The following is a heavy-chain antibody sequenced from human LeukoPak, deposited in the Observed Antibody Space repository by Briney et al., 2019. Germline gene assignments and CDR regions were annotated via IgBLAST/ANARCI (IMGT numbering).Heavy chain of an antibody. CDR2: ISGSGGST. Sequence: GGSLRLSCAASGFTFSSYAMSWVRQAPGKGLEWVSAISGSGGSTYYADSVKGRFTISRDNSKYTLYLQMNSLRAEDTAVYYCAKDQVIAAAGTRKPIDYWGQGTLVTVSS. J-gene: IGHJ4*02. D-gene: IGHD6-13*01. CDR1: GFTFSSYA. CDR3: AKDQVIAAAGTRKPIDY. V-gene: IGHV3-23*01.